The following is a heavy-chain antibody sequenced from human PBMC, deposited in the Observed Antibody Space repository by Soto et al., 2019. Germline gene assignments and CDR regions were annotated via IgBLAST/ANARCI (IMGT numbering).Heavy chain of an antibody. CDR1: GGTFSSYA. Sequence: QVQLVQSGAEVKKPGSSVKVSCKASGGTFSSYAISWVRQAPGQGLEWMGGIIPIFGTANYAQKFQGRVTITADESTSTAYMELSSLRSEDTAVYYCARDPGLSGSSYYYYYGMDVWGQGTTVTVSS. D-gene: IGHD1-26*01. CDR3: ARDPGLSGSSYYYYYGMDV. J-gene: IGHJ6*02. V-gene: IGHV1-69*12. CDR2: IIPIFGTA.